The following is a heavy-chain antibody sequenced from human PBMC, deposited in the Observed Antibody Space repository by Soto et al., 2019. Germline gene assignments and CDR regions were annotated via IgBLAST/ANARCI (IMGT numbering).Heavy chain of an antibody. Sequence: PGGSLRLSCAASGFTFSDYSMSWVRQAPDKGLEWVAVISYAGSNIYYADSVKGRFTISRDNSKNTLYLHLNSLRAEDTAVYYCARDSSEWGMAGRLDYWGQGTPVTVSS. CDR1: GFTFSDYS. J-gene: IGHJ4*02. V-gene: IGHV3-30*03. CDR2: ISYAGSNI. CDR3: ARDSSEWGMAGRLDY. D-gene: IGHD6-6*01.